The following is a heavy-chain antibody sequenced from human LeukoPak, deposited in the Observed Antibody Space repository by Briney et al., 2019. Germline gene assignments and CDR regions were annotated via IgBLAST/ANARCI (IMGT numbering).Heavy chain of an antibody. V-gene: IGHV1-2*06. CDR3: ARADSRDY. Sequence: ASVTVSCTASGYTFTSYGISWVRQAPGQGLEWMGRINPSSGGTNYAQKFQGRVTMTRDTSISTAYMELSSLISDDSALYYCARADSRDYWGQGTLVTVSS. CDR2: INPSSGGT. J-gene: IGHJ4*02. CDR1: GYTFTSYG.